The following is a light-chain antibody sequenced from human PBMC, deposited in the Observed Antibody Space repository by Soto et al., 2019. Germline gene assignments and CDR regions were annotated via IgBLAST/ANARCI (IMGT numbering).Light chain of an antibody. J-gene: IGKJ1*01. CDR2: GTS. V-gene: IGKV3-20*01. Sequence: EIVLTQSPGTLPLSPGDRATLSCRASQSVSSKSLAWYQQKPGQAPRLLIYGTSTRATGTPDRFSGSGSGTDFTLTISRLEPEDFAVYYCQQYGSSRTFGQGSKVEIK. CDR1: QSVSSKS. CDR3: QQYGSSRT.